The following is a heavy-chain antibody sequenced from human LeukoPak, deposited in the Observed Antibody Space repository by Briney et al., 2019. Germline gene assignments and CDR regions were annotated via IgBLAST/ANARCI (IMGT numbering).Heavy chain of an antibody. CDR1: GYTFTGYY. J-gene: IGHJ4*02. CDR2: INPNSGGT. V-gene: IGHV1-2*06. D-gene: IGHD3-16*01. CDR3: ARVWGGWRPFAY. Sequence: ASVKVSCRASGYTFTGYYMHWVRQAPGQGLEWMGRINPNSGGTNYAQKFQGRVTMTRDTSISTAYMELSRLRSDDTAVYYCARVWGGWRPFAYWGQGTLVTVSS.